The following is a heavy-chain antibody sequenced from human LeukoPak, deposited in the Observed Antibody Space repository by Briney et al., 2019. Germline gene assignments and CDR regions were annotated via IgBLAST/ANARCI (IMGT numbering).Heavy chain of an antibody. V-gene: IGHV4-31*03. CDR1: GGSISSGGYY. Sequence: PSETLSLTCTVSGGSISSGGYYWSWIRQHPGKGLEWIGYIYYSGSTYYNPSLKSRVTISVDTSKNQFPLKLSSVTAADTAVYYCARVAYSSSWYWFDPWGQGTLVTVSS. CDR2: IYYSGST. D-gene: IGHD6-13*01. CDR3: ARVAYSSSWYWFDP. J-gene: IGHJ5*02.